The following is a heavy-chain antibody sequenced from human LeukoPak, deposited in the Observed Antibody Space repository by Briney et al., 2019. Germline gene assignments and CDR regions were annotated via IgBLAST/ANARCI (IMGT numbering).Heavy chain of an antibody. Sequence: GRSLRLSCAASGFTFSSYGIHWVRQAPGKGLEWVAVISYDGSNKYYVDSVKGRFTISRDNSKNTMNLQMNSLRAEDTAVYYCAKMRTPTAHSGDAFDIWGQGTMVTVSS. V-gene: IGHV3-30*18. CDR2: ISYDGSNK. J-gene: IGHJ3*02. CDR1: GFTFSSYG. CDR3: AKMRTPTAHSGDAFDI. D-gene: IGHD4-17*01.